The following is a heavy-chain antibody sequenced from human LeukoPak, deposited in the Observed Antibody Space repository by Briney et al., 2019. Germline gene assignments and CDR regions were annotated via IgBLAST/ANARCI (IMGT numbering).Heavy chain of an antibody. V-gene: IGHV3-74*01. J-gene: IGHJ6*02. CDR1: GFTFSGYW. Sequence: GGSLRLSCAASGFTFSGYWMHWVRQAPGKGLVWVSRINTDGSSTSYADSVKGRFTISRDNSKNTLYLQMNSLRAEDTAVYYCARDGDITPTDVWGQGTTVTVSS. CDR2: INTDGSST. D-gene: IGHD2-15*01. CDR3: ARDGDITPTDV.